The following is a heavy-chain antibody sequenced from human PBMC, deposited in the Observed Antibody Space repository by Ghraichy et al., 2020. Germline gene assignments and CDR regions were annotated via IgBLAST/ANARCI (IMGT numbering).Heavy chain of an antibody. V-gene: IGHV4-61*01. CDR2: VYYSEST. CDR3: ARVWYGANSGAPGYWYFDL. J-gene: IGHJ2*01. CDR1: GGSVTSGNHY. D-gene: IGHD4/OR15-4a*01. Sequence: GSLRLSCAVSGGSVTSGNHYWSWIRQPPGKGLEWIGYVYYSESTNYNPSLKSRVTISVDTSKNQFSLKLSSVTAADTAVYYCARVWYGANSGAPGYWYFDLWGRGTLVTVSS.